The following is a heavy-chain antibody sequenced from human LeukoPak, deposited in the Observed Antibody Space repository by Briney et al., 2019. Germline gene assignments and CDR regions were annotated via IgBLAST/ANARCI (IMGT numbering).Heavy chain of an antibody. CDR2: ISGGGSST. Sequence: AGGSLRLSCAASGFAFSSYAMSWVRQAPGKGLDWVSAISGGGSSTYYADSVKGRFTISRDNSKNTVNLQMSSLGTDDTAVYYCAKGGPAVGSGSSVDYWGQGTLVTVSS. D-gene: IGHD6-13*01. CDR3: AKGGPAVGSGSSVDY. J-gene: IGHJ4*02. CDR1: GFAFSSYA. V-gene: IGHV3-23*01.